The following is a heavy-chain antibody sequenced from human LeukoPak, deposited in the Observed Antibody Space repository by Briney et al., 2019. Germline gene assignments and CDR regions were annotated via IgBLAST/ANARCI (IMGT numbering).Heavy chain of an antibody. J-gene: IGHJ6*02. CDR2: MNPNSGNT. Sequence: GASVKVSCKASGYTFTSYDINWVRQATGQGLEWMGWMNPNSGNTGYAQKFQGRVTMTRNTSISTAYMELSSLRSEDTAVYYCAREWSGGRNQDYYYYGMDVWGQGTTVTVSS. CDR3: AREWSGGRNQDYYYYGMDV. D-gene: IGHD2-15*01. CDR1: GYTFTSYD. V-gene: IGHV1-8*01.